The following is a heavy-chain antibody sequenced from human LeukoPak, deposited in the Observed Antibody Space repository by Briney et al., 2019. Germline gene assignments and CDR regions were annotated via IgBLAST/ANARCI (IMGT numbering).Heavy chain of an antibody. CDR1: GGSISSGGYY. J-gene: IGHJ4*02. CDR2: IYHSGST. D-gene: IGHD6-13*01. CDR3: ARESASAAIAAAATTKQGFDY. Sequence: SETLSLTCTVSGGSISSGGYYWSWIRQPPGKGLEWIGYIYHSGSTYYNPSLKSRVTISVDRSKNQFSLKLSSVTAADTAVYYCARESASAAIAAAATTKQGFDYWGQGTLVTVSS. V-gene: IGHV4-30-2*01.